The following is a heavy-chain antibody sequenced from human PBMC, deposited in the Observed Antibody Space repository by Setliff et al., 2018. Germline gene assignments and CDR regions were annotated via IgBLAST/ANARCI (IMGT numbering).Heavy chain of an antibody. CDR2: INPDGSIT. D-gene: IGHD7-27*01. CDR1: GFTFSKYW. V-gene: IGHV3-74*01. Sequence: GGSLRLSCAASGFTFSKYWMYWVRQVPGKGLVWVSRINPDGSITNYADSVRGRFTISRDNAKDTLYLQMNSLRAEDTAVYFCASIDWGENFYNMDVWGQGTTVTVSS. CDR3: ASIDWGENFYNMDV. J-gene: IGHJ6*03.